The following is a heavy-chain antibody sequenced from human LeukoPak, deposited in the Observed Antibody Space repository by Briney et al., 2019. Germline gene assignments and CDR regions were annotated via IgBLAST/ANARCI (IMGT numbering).Heavy chain of an antibody. CDR2: IYYSGST. CDR1: GGSISSYY. D-gene: IGHD3-22*01. J-gene: IGHJ4*02. Sequence: KASETLSLTCTVSGGSISSYYWSWIRQPPGKGLEWIGYIYYSGSTNYNPSLKSRVTISVDTSKNQFSLKLSSVTAADTAVYYCARLPRDYYGSSGYPYYFDYWGQGTLVTVSS. V-gene: IGHV4-59*01. CDR3: ARLPRDYYGSSGYPYYFDY.